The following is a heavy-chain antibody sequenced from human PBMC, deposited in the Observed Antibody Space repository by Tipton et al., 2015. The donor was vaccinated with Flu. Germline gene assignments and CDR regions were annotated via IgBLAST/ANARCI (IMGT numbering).Heavy chain of an antibody. D-gene: IGHD2-15*01. CDR3: AKTLCNTSSCFPYPFDF. CDR2: IYPDDSDT. V-gene: IGHV5-51*01. Sequence: QLVQSGAEVRKPGESLKISCRASGYTFTAHWIAWVRQLPGKGLEWMGIIYPDDSDTTYSPSFQGQVTISVDKSINTAYLHWTSLTASDTAIYYCAKTLCNTSSCFPYPFDFWGQGSLVTVSS. J-gene: IGHJ4*02. CDR1: GYTFTAHW.